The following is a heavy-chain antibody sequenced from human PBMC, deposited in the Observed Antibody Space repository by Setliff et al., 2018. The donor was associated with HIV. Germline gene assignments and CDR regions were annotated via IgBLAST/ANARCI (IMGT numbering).Heavy chain of an antibody. Sequence: PSETLSLTCAVSGGSINSGGYSWSWIRQPPGKGLEWIGYIYHSGSTNYNPSLKSRVTMSLDTPKNQFSLKLNSVTALDTAVYYCARSKISGSNHETYGFDVWGQGTTVTVSS. CDR3: ARSKISGSNHETYGFDV. CDR2: IYHSGST. J-gene: IGHJ6*02. D-gene: IGHD1-26*01. CDR1: GGSINSGGYS. V-gene: IGHV4-30-2*01.